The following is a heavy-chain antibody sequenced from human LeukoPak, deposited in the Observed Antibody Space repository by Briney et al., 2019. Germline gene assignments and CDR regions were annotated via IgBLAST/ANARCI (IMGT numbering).Heavy chain of an antibody. V-gene: IGHV1-69*05. CDR2: IIPTFGTA. CDR3: ARGASSNYYYMDV. J-gene: IGHJ6*03. Sequence: SVKVSCKASGGTFSSYAISWVRQAPGQGLEWMGGIIPTFGTANYAQKFQGRVTITTDESTSTAYMELSSLRSEDTAVYYRARGASSNYYYMDVWGKGTTVTVSS. CDR1: GGTFSSYA. D-gene: IGHD6-13*01.